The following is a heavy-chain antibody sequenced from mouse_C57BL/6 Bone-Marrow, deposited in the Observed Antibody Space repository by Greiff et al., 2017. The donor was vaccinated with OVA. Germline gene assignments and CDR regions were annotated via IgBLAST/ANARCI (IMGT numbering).Heavy chain of an antibody. D-gene: IGHD1-1*01. J-gene: IGHJ1*03. CDR1: GYSITSGYY. CDR2: ISYDGSN. V-gene: IGHV3-6*01. Sequence: EVQLQESGPGLVKPSQSLSLTCSVTGYSITSGYYWNWIRQFPGNKLVWMGYISYDGSNNYNPSLKNRISITRDTSKNQFFLKLNSVTTEDTATYYCARDRGTTIVACEGTYWYFDVWGTGTTVTVSS. CDR3: ARDRGTTIVACEGTYWYFDV.